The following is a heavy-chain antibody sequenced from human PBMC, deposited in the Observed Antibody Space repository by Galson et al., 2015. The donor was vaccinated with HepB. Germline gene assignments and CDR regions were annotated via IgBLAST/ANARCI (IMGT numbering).Heavy chain of an antibody. CDR3: AKTSYYYDSSVKGAFGI. CDR1: GYTFTSYY. D-gene: IGHD3-22*01. V-gene: IGHV1-46*01. CDR2: INPSGGST. J-gene: IGHJ3*02. Sequence: VKVSCKASGYTFTSYYMHWGRQAPGQGLEGMGIINPSGGSTSYAQKFQGRVTMTRDTSTSTVYMELSSLRSEDTAVYYCAKTSYYYDSSVKGAFGIWGQGTMVTVSS.